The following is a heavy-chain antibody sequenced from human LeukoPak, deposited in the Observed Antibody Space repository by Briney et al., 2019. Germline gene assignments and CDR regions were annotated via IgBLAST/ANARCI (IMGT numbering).Heavy chain of an antibody. D-gene: IGHD1-26*01. J-gene: IGHJ4*02. V-gene: IGHV3-15*05. Sequence: GGSLRLSCAASGFIFTNAWMTWVRQAPGKGLEWVGRIKSKSDGGTTDHAAPVKGRFTISRNDSKKTLYLQMNSLKTEDTAVYYCATDRLTVGALGIVYWGQGTLVTVSS. CDR1: GFIFTNAW. CDR2: IKSKSDGGTT. CDR3: ATDRLTVGALGIVY.